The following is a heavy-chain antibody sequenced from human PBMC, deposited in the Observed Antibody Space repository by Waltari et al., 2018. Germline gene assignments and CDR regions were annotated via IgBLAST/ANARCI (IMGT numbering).Heavy chain of an antibody. J-gene: IGHJ3*01. CDR2: ISYTGTP. CDR3: ATYVGASIGTAAFDV. D-gene: IGHD3-16*01. V-gene: IGHV4-39*01. CDR1: GGSIISNRHY. Sequence: QLHLQEAGPGLVKPSETLSLTCSVSGGSIISNRHYWAWIRQPPGKGLEWTATISYTGTPYYNPSLKRRVTISVDTSKNQFSLKLTSVTAADTAVYYCATYVGASIGTAAFDVWGQGTMVTVSS.